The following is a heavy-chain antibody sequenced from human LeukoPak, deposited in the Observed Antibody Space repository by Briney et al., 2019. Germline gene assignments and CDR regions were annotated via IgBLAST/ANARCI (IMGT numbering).Heavy chain of an antibody. CDR1: GYSISSGYY. J-gene: IGHJ4*02. V-gene: IGHV4-38-2*02. Sequence: PSETLSLTCTVSGYSISSGYYWGWIRQPPGKGLEWIGSIYHSGSTYYNPSLKSRVTISVDTSKNQFSLKLSSVTAADTAVYYCARDLVASSAFDYWGQGTLVTVSS. D-gene: IGHD2-15*01. CDR3: ARDLVASSAFDY. CDR2: IYHSGST.